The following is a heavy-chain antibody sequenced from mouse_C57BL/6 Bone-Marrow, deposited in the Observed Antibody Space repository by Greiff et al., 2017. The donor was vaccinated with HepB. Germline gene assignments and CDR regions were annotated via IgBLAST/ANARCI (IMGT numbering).Heavy chain of an antibody. CDR3: VRHTPTGTGFED. D-gene: IGHD4-1*01. V-gene: IGHV10-1*01. J-gene: IGHJ2*01. CDR1: GFSFNTYA. Sequence: GGGLVQPKGSLKLSCAASGFSFNTYAMNWVRQAPGKGLEWVARIRSKSNNYATYYADSVKDRFTISRDDSESMLYLQMNNLKTEDTAMYYGVRHTPTGTGFEDWGKGTTLTVFS. CDR2: IRSKSNNYAT.